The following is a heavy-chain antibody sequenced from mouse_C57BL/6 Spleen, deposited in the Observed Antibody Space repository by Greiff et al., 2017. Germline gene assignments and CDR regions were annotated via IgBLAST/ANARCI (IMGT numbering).Heavy chain of an antibody. Sequence: QVQLQQPGAELVRPGSSVKLSCKASGYTFTSYWMHWVKQRPIQGLEWIGNIDPSDSETHYNQKFKGKSTLTVDKSSSTAYMQLSSLTSEDSAVYYCARRHYGSSYVDYWGQGTTLTVSS. CDR1: GYTFTSYW. V-gene: IGHV1-52*01. CDR2: IDPSDSET. CDR3: ARRHYGSSYVDY. D-gene: IGHD1-1*01. J-gene: IGHJ2*01.